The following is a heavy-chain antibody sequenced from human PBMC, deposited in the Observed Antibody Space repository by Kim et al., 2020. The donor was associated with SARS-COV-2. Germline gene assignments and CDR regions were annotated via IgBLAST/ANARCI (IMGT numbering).Heavy chain of an antibody. D-gene: IGHD6-6*01. CDR3: ARYDGYSSSSGDY. V-gene: IGHV1-18*01. Sequence: YAQKLQGRVTMTTDTSTSTAYMELRSLRSDDTAVYYCARYDGYSSSSGDYWGQGTLVTVSS. J-gene: IGHJ4*02.